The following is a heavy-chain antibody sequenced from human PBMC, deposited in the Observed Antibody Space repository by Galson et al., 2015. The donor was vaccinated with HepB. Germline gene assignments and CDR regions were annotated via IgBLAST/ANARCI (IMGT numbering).Heavy chain of an antibody. CDR1: GGSISSYY. V-gene: IGHV4-59*08. CDR3: AGLRIAVAGPFDY. J-gene: IGHJ4*02. Sequence: SETLSLTCTVSGGSISSYYWSWIRQPPGKGLEWIGYIYYSGSTNYNPSLKSRITISVDTSKNQFSLKLSSVTAADTAVYYCAGLRIAVAGPFDYWGQGTLVTVSS. CDR2: IYYSGST. D-gene: IGHD6-19*01.